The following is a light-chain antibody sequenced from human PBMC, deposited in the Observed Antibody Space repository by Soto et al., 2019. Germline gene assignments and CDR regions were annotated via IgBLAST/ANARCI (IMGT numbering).Light chain of an antibody. V-gene: IGKV3-11*01. CDR2: DAS. CDR1: QSFSNNY. Sequence: EIVLTQSPGTLSLSPGERATLSCRASQSFSNNYLAWYQQKPGQAPRLLIYDASNRATGIPARFSGSGSGTDFTLTISSLEPEDFAVYYCQQRSNWTFGQGTKVDVK. J-gene: IGKJ1*01. CDR3: QQRSNWT.